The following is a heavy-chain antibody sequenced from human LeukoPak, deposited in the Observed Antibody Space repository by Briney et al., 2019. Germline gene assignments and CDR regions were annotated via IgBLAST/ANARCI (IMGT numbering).Heavy chain of an antibody. CDR3: ARALVPENYYDSSGSRGFDY. CDR2: INPNSGGT. J-gene: IGHJ4*02. Sequence: ASVKVSCKASGYTFTGYYMHWVRQAPGQGLEWMGWINPNSGGTNYAQKFQGRVTMTRVTSISTAYMELSRLRSDDTAVYYCARALVPENYYDSSGSRGFDYWGQGTLVTVSS. V-gene: IGHV1-2*02. D-gene: IGHD3-22*01. CDR1: GYTFTGYY.